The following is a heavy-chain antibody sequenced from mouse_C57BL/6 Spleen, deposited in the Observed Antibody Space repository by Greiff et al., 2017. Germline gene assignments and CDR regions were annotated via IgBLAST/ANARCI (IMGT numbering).Heavy chain of an antibody. V-gene: IGHV5-9-1*02. D-gene: IGHD2-4*01. CDR3: TRTITYFDY. CDR2: ISSGGDYI. CDR1: GFTFSSYA. J-gene: IGHJ2*01. Sequence: VNVVESGEGLVKPGGSLKLSCAASGFTFSSYAMSWVRQTPEKRLEWVAYISSGGDYIYYADTVKGRFTISRDNARNTLYLQMSSLKSEDTAMYYCTRTITYFDYWGQGTTLTVSS.